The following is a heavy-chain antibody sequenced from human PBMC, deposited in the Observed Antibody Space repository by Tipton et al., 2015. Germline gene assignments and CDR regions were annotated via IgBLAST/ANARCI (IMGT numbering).Heavy chain of an antibody. D-gene: IGHD4-17*01. CDR3: ARGTYGGYIQSH. CDR1: GGSVSSVSYY. CDR2: ITHSGST. V-gene: IGHV4-39*01. Sequence: GLVKPSETLSLTCTVSGGSVSSVSYYWSWIRQPPGKGLEWIAEITHSGSTNYNPSLKSRVTISVDTSKNQFSLKLSSVTAADTAVYYCARGTYGGYIQSHWGQGTPVTVSS. J-gene: IGHJ4*02.